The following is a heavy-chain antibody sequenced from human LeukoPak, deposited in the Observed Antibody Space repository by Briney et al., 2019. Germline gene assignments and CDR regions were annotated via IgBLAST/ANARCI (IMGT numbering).Heavy chain of an antibody. CDR3: ARESREMATLIDY. CDR1: GFIFSSYE. V-gene: IGHV3-48*03. CDR2: ISSSGSPI. D-gene: IGHD5-24*01. Sequence: GGSLRLSCAASGFIFSSYEMNWVRQAPGKGLEWASYISSSGSPIYYADYVKGRFTISRDNAKNSLYLQMNSLRAEDTAVYYCARESREMATLIDYWGQGTLVTVSS. J-gene: IGHJ4*02.